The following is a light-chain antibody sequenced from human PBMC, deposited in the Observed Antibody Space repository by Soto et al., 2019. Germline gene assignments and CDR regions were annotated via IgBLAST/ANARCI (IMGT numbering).Light chain of an antibody. CDR2: EGS. CDR1: NSDVGSYNL. J-gene: IGLJ3*02. Sequence: QSALTQTASVSGSPGQSITISCTGTNSDVGSYNLVSWYQQLPGKAPKLMIYEGSKRPSGVSNRFSGSKSGNTASLTISGLQAEDEAEYYCSSYTSSSTLFGGGTKLTVL. CDR3: SSYTSSSTL. V-gene: IGLV2-14*02.